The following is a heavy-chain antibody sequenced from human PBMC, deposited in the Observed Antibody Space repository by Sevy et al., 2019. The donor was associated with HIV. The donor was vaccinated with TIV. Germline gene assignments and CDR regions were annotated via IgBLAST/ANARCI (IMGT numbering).Heavy chain of an antibody. J-gene: IGHJ4*02. V-gene: IGHV3-23*01. Sequence: GGSLRLSCAASGFTFNTYAMTWVRQAPGKGLEWVSAISYSGSTTHYADSVKGRFTISIDNSKNTLYLQMNSLRAEDTAVSYCAKDRVSGSYYSGDFDYWGQGTLVTVSS. CDR2: ISYSGSTT. D-gene: IGHD3-10*01. CDR1: GFTFNTYA. CDR3: AKDRVSGSYYSGDFDY.